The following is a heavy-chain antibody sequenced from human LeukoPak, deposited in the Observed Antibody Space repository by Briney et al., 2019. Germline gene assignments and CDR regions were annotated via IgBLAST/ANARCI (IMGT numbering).Heavy chain of an antibody. Sequence: GGSLRLSCAASGFSFIDYYMSWIRQAPGKGLEGVSYMDDSGRIIYYGGSVKGRFTISRDNARNSLFLQMNHLTAEDTAVYFCARVRRAAADSLRYFDYWGQGTLVTVS. V-gene: IGHV3-11*04. CDR2: MDDSGRII. CDR3: ARVRRAAADSLRYFDY. CDR1: GFSFIDYY. D-gene: IGHD6-13*01. J-gene: IGHJ4*02.